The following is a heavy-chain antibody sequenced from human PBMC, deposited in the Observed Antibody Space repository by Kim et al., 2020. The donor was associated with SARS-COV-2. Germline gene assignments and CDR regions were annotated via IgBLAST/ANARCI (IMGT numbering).Heavy chain of an antibody. V-gene: IGHV1-18*01. CDR3: ARDGCWRTSCELDH. CDR2: ISAYNGDT. D-gene: IGHD2-2*01. J-gene: IGHJ4*02. CDR1: GYSFGYYG. Sequence: ASVKVSCKASGYSFGYYGVTWVRQAPGQGLEWMGWISAYNGDTKYAQKVQGRVSMTIDTGTNTAYLELRSLTSDDTAVYYCARDGCWRTSCELDHWGLGTLVTVSS.